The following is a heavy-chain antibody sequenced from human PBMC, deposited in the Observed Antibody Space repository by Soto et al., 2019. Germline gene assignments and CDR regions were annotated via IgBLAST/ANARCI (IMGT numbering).Heavy chain of an antibody. V-gene: IGHV1-18*01. CDR3: ARESIGDTYPDQ. CDR1: GYTFTTYG. CDR2: ISAYNGNT. Sequence: QVQLVQSGAEVKKPGASVKVSCKASGYTFTTYGISWVRQAPGQGLEWMGWISAYNGNTKYAQTFQGRVTMTTDTSTSTVYMELRSLRSDDTAVYFCARESIGDTYPDQWGQGTVVTVSS. J-gene: IGHJ4*02. D-gene: IGHD2-21*02.